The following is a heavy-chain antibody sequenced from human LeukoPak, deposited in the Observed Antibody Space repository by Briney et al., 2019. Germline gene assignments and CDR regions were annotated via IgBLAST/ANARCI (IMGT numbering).Heavy chain of an antibody. V-gene: IGHV4-38-2*02. J-gene: IGHJ6*03. CDR1: GYSISSDYY. D-gene: IGHD6-13*01. CDR2: VSHSGST. CDR3: ARGVRGQQLVYYYYYYMDV. Sequence: PSETLSLTCTVSGYSISSDYYWGWIRQPPGKGLEWIASVSHSGSTNYYPSLKSRVTISVDTSKNQFSLKLSSVTAADTAVYYCARGVRGQQLVYYYYYYMDVWGKGTTVTVSS.